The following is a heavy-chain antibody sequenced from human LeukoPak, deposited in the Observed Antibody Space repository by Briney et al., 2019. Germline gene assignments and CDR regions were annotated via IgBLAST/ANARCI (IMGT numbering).Heavy chain of an antibody. CDR2: ISSSSGYI. V-gene: IGHV3-21*04. D-gene: IGHD3-9*01. J-gene: IGHJ4*02. CDR1: GFIFSNYN. CDR3: AKRALAYYDILTDY. Sequence: AGGSLRLSCAASGFIFSNYNMNWVRQAPGKGLEWVSSISSSSGYIYYADSVKGRFTISRDNAKNSLYLQMNSLRAEDTAVYYCAKRALAYYDILTDYWGQGTLVTVSS.